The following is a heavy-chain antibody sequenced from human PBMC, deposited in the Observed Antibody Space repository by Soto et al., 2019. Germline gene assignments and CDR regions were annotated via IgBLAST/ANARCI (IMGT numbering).Heavy chain of an antibody. CDR2: ISYDGSNK. CDR3: AKGNGMDV. CDR1: GFTFSSYG. Sequence: QVQLVESGGGVVQPGRSLRLSCAASGFTFSSYGMHWVRQAPGKGLEWVAVISYDGSNKYYADSVKGRFTISRDNSKNTLYLQMNSLRAKDTAVYYCAKGNGMDVWGQGTTVTVSS. V-gene: IGHV3-30*18. J-gene: IGHJ6*02.